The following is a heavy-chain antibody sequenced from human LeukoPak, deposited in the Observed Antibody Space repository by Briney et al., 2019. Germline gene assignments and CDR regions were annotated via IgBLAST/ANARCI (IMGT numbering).Heavy chain of an antibody. J-gene: IGHJ5*02. CDR3: ARVGPPGLTGWFDP. V-gene: IGHV4-59*01. CDR1: GGSISTYY. D-gene: IGHD3-10*01. Sequence: LSETLSLTCTVSGGSISTYYWSWIRQPPGKGLEWIGYIYYSGSTNYNPSLKSRVTISVDTSENQFSLKLTSVTAADTAVYYCARVGPPGLTGWFDPWGQGTLVTVSS. CDR2: IYYSGST.